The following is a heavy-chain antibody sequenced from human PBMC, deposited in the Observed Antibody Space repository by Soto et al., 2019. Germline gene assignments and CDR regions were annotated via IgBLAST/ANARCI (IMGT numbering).Heavy chain of an antibody. D-gene: IGHD3-22*01. CDR3: ASVGSDYDNSGYYLP. V-gene: IGHV4-4*02. CDR1: GGSVSSSNW. Sequence: SETLSLTCIVSGGSVSSSNWWSWVRQPPGKGLEGIGEIYNSESTTYNPSPKSQATISVDKSENQFSLRLKSVTAADTAVYYCASVGSDYDNSGYYLPWGPGTLVTVSS. J-gene: IGHJ5*02. CDR2: IYNSEST.